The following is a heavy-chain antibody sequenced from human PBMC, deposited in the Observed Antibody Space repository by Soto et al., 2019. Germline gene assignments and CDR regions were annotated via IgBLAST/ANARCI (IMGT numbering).Heavy chain of an antibody. Sequence: QITLKESGPTLVKPTQTLTLTCTFSGFSLSNSAVGVRWIRQPPGKALESLALLYWADDKRYSPSLKSRLTIAKDTSKHQVVLTMTNMYPVDTATYYCALKTSVLEDLNWFDPWGQGTLVTVSS. CDR2: LYWADDK. CDR3: ALKTSVLEDLNWFDP. V-gene: IGHV2-5*02. J-gene: IGHJ5*02. CDR1: GFSLSNSAVG. D-gene: IGHD3-3*01.